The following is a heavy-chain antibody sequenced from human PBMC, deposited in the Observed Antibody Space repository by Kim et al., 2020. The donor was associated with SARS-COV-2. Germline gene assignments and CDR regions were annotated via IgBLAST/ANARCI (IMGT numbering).Heavy chain of an antibody. Sequence: GRFTISSDNAKNTLYLQMNSLRAEDTAVYYCAKPLTIVGVVTTYDYYGMDVWGKGTKVTVSS. CDR3: AKPLTIVGVVTTYDYYGMDV. D-gene: IGHD3-3*01. V-gene: IGHV3-30*02. J-gene: IGHJ6*04.